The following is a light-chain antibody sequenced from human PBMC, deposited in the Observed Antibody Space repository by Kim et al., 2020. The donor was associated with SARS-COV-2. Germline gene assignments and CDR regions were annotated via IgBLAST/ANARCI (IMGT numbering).Light chain of an antibody. V-gene: IGKV1-33*01. CDR3: QQYNNLPFS. CDR1: QDIEDH. J-gene: IGKJ3*01. Sequence: TSVGDRVTITCQASQDIEDHLNWYQQKPGKAPKLLIYDASNLQTGVPSRFSGGGSGTDFTFTISSLQPEDIASYYCQQYNNLPFSFGPGTKVDIK. CDR2: DAS.